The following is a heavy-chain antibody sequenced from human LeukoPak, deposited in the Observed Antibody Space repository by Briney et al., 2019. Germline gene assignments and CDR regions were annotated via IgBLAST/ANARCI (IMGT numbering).Heavy chain of an antibody. J-gene: IGHJ3*02. CDR3: ARDWSSWYGNAFDI. CDR1: GFTFSSYW. V-gene: IGHV3-7*01. CDR2: IKQDGSEK. D-gene: IGHD6-13*01. Sequence: GGSLRLSCAASGFTFSSYWMSWVRQAPGKGLEWVANIKQDGSEKYYVDSVKGRFTISRDNAKNSLYLQMNSLRAEDTAVYYCARDWSSWYGNAFDIWGQGTMVTVSS.